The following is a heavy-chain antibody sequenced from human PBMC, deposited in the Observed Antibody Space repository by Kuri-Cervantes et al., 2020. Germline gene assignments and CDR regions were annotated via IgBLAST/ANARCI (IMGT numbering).Heavy chain of an antibody. Sequence: SVKVSCKASGGTFSSYAISWVRQAPGQGLEWMGGIIPIFGTANYAQKFQGRVTITAGESTSTAYMELSSLRSEDTAVYYCARGRLTMVQGVTLDYYYYGMDVWGQGTTVTVSS. CDR3: ARGRLTMVQGVTLDYYYYGMDV. CDR1: GGTFSSYA. D-gene: IGHD3-10*01. V-gene: IGHV1-69*13. J-gene: IGHJ6*02. CDR2: IIPIFGTA.